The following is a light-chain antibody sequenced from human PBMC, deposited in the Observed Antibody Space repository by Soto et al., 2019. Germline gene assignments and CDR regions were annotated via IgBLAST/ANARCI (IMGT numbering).Light chain of an antibody. CDR3: QQYGSSLWT. CDR1: QTVRNNY. Sequence: EFVLTQSPGTLSLSPGERATLSCRASQTVRNNYLAWYQQKPGQAPRLLIYDASSGATGIPDRFSGGGSGTDFTLTISRLEPEDFAVYYCQQYGSSLWTFGQGTKVDIK. J-gene: IGKJ1*01. V-gene: IGKV3-20*01. CDR2: DAS.